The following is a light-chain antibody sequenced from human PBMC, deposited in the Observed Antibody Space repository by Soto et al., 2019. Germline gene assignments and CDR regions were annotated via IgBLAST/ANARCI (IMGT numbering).Light chain of an antibody. CDR1: SSNIGAGYD. J-gene: IGLJ1*01. Sequence: VLTQPPSVSGAPGQRVTISCTGRSSNIGAGYDVHWYQQLPGTPPKLLIYGNSNRPSGVPDRFSGSKSGTSASLAITGLQAEDEADYYCQSFDSSRTCVFGTGTKVPVL. CDR3: QSFDSSRTCV. V-gene: IGLV1-40*01. CDR2: GNS.